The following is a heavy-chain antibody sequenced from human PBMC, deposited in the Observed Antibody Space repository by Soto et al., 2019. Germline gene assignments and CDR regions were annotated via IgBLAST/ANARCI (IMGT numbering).Heavy chain of an antibody. J-gene: IGHJ4*02. V-gene: IGHV1-69*10. CDR1: GCTFTGYA. D-gene: IGHD3-22*01. CDR3: ASSTDNYYDSSGYFYY. Sequence: AVKVPCKGSGCTFTGYAMHWVRQAPGQRLEWMGWIIPILGIANYAQKFQGRVTITADKSTSTAYMELSSLRSEDTAVYYCASSTDNYYDSSGYFYYWGQGTLVTVSS. CDR2: IIPILGIA.